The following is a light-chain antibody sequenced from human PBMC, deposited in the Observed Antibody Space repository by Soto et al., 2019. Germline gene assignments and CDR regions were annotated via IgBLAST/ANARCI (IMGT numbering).Light chain of an antibody. Sequence: DIQMAQSPATLSAALGYGFTITCLASQSIGRFFACYQHQPGKATKLLIYDASTLESGVHSRFSGTGSGTDFTFSTTSVQPEDLGTYSRQQCYTACTFGQGTTGDIK. CDR2: DAS. CDR1: QSIGRF. J-gene: IGKJ1*01. CDR3: QQCYTACT. V-gene: IGKV1-5*01.